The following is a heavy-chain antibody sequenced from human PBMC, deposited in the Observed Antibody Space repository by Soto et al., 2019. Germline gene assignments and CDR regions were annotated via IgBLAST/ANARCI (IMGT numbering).Heavy chain of an antibody. D-gene: IGHD3-16*01. CDR2: MYTKERT. V-gene: IGHV4-4*07. J-gene: IGHJ5*02. Sequence: SETLSLTCTVSGGSITNYYWSWIRQPAGKGLEWIGRMYTKERTNYNLSFKSRVTMSVDTPKNQFSLKLNAVTAADTAVYYCARDDYKDGGNNWFDPWGQGTLVTVSS. CDR3: ARDDYKDGGNNWFDP. CDR1: GGSITNYY.